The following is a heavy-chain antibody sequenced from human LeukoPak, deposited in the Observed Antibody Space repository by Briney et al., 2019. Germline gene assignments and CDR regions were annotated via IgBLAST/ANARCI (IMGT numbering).Heavy chain of an antibody. CDR1: GFTFSSYG. Sequence: GRSLSLSCAASGFTFSSYGMHWVRQAPGKGLEWVAVISYDGSNKYYADSVKGRFTISRDNSKNTLYLQMNSLRAEDTAVYYCAALSEEFDYWGQGTLVTVSS. CDR2: ISYDGSNK. J-gene: IGHJ4*02. CDR3: AALSEEFDY. V-gene: IGHV3-30*03.